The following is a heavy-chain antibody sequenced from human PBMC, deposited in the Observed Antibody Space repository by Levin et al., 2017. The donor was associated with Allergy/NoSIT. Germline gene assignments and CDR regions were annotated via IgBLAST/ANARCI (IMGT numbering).Heavy chain of an antibody. Sequence: GGSLRLSCAASGFTFSNYAMSWVRQAPGKGLEWVSAISASGGSTFYADSVKGRFTISRDNSKNTLYLQMNSLRAEDTAVYFCAKTRAVGYTYGKGAFDIWGQGTMVTVSS. J-gene: IGHJ3*02. CDR1: GFTFSNYA. V-gene: IGHV3-23*01. CDR3: AKTRAVGYTYGKGAFDI. CDR2: ISASGGST. D-gene: IGHD5-18*01.